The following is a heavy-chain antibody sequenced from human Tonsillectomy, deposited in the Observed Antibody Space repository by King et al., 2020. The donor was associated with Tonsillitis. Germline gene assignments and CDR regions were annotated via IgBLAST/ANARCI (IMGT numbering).Heavy chain of an antibody. Sequence: VQLVQSGAEVKKPGASVKVSCTSSGYDFTFYNMHWVRQAPGQGPEWMGVIHPSSGSTTYAENFQGRVALTRDTSTSTVYMELSNLTSEDSAVYYCARGLADAWGQGTTVTVSS. D-gene: IGHD3-9*01. J-gene: IGHJ6*02. CDR3: ARGLADA. CDR1: GYDFTFYN. CDR2: IHPSSGST. V-gene: IGHV1-46*01.